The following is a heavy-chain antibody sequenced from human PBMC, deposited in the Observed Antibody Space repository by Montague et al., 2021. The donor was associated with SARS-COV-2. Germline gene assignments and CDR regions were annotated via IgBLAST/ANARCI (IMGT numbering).Heavy chain of an antibody. Sequence: SETLSLTCAVYGGSFNGYYWNWIRQPPGKGLEWIGEISDIGSTTYNPSLESRLTTSVDRSKNQFSLRLTSVTAADTAVYYCVRERECSGGNCYGPDDDAFDIWGQGTMVTVSS. CDR1: GGSFNGYY. CDR2: ISDIGST. V-gene: IGHV4-34*01. J-gene: IGHJ3*02. D-gene: IGHD2-15*01. CDR3: VRERECSGGNCYGPDDDAFDI.